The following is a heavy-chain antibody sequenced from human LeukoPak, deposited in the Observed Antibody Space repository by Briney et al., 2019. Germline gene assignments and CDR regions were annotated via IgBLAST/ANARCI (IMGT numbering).Heavy chain of an antibody. Sequence: SETLSLTCTVSGGSISSGDYYWSWIRQPPGKGLESIGYIYYSGSTYYNPSLKSRVTISVDTSKNQFSLKLSSVTAADTAVYYCARGLIRITIFGVVINYMDVWGKGTTVTVSS. D-gene: IGHD3-3*01. V-gene: IGHV4-30-4*08. CDR1: GGSISSGDYY. CDR3: ARGLIRITIFGVVINYMDV. CDR2: IYYSGST. J-gene: IGHJ6*03.